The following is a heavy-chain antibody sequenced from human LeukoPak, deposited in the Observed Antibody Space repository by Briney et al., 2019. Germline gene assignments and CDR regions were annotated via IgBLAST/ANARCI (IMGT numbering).Heavy chain of an antibody. CDR1: GFTFSSYG. V-gene: IGHV3-23*01. D-gene: IGHD6-19*01. CDR3: AKRISSGWSYYFDY. J-gene: IGHJ4*02. CDR2: ISGSGGST. Sequence: GGTLRLSCAASGFTFSSYGMSWVRQAPGKGLEWVSAISGSGGSTYYADSVKGRFTISRDNSKNTLYLQMNRLRAEDTAVYYCAKRISSGWSYYFDYWGQGTLVTVSS.